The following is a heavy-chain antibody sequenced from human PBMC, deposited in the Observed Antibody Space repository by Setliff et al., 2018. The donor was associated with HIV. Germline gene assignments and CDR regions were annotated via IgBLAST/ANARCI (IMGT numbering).Heavy chain of an antibody. CDR3: ARDILERGYYYYYMDV. CDR2: IMALFQRT. J-gene: IGHJ6*03. V-gene: IGHV1-69*05. Sequence: ASVKVSCKVSGDTFRNYAINWVRLAPGQGLEWMGEIMALFQRTQYAQKFLGRVTFTTDESTSPAYMELRSLRSDDTAIFYCARDILERGYYYYYMDVWGKGTTVTVSS. D-gene: IGHD3-3*01. CDR1: GDTFRNYA.